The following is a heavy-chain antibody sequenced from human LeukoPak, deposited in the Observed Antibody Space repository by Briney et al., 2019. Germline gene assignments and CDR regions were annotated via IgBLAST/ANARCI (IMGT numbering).Heavy chain of an antibody. J-gene: IGHJ4*02. D-gene: IGHD3-10*01. CDR3: AREAYGSGSYGDY. V-gene: IGHV1-69*04. CDR2: IIPILGIA. CDR1: GGTFSSYA. Sequence: ASVKVSCKASGGTFSSYAISWVRQAPGQGLEWMGRIIPILGIANYAQKFQGRVTITADKSTSTAYMELSNLRSEDTAVYYCAREAYGSGSYGDYWGQGTLVTVSS.